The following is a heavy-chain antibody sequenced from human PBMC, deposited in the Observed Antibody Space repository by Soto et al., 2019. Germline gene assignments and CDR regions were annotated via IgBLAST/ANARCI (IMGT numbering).Heavy chain of an antibody. V-gene: IGHV3-21*01. J-gene: IGHJ6*02. CDR2: ISSSSSYI. Sequence: GGSLRLSCAASGFTFSSYSMNWVRQAPGKGLEWVSSISSSSSYIYYADSVKGRFTISRDNAKNSLYLQMNSLRAEDTAVYYCARSALIIAAIPPPHYYYGMDVWGQGTTVTVSS. D-gene: IGHD6-6*01. CDR3: ARSALIIAAIPPPHYYYGMDV. CDR1: GFTFSSYS.